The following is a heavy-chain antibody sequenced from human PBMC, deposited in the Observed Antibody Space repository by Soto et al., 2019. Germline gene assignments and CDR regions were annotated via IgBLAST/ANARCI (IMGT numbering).Heavy chain of an antibody. CDR1: GFIFSNDA. CDR3: AIARVAASSLDH. CDR2: ISYDSSEI. D-gene: IGHD3-3*01. V-gene: IGHV3-30*01. J-gene: IGHJ4*01. Sequence: PAGSLTLSCVVSGFIFSNDAMHWVRQAPGKGLEWVGFISYDSSEIFYGDSVKGRFTISRDNPKNTLFLHMNSPREDDTAVYYCAIARVAASSLDHWGRGVLGTVS.